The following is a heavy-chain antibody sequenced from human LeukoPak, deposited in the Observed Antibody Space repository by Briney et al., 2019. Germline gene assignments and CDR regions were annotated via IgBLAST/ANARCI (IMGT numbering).Heavy chain of an antibody. CDR3: AWEYCSAGVCSRSFDY. Sequence: GGSLRLSCAVSGFTFSTSWMHWLRQIPGKGLVWVSRINGDGSRRAYADSVKGRFTISRDNAKNTLYLQMNSLRAEDTAVYYCAWEYCSAGVCSRSFDYWGQGTLVTVSS. CDR1: GFTFSTSW. J-gene: IGHJ4*02. CDR2: INGDGSRR. V-gene: IGHV3-74*01. D-gene: IGHD2-15*01.